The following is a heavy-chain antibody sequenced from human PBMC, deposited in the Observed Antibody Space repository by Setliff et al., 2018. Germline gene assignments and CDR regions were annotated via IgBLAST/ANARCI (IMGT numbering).Heavy chain of an antibody. CDR1: GGSISSSSYY. CDR2: IYYSGST. V-gene: IGHV4-39*06. CDR3: ARRATYYNFWSGYYDY. Sequence: SETLSLTCTVSGGSISSSSYYWGWIRQPPGKGLERIGSIYYSGSTYYNPSLKSRVTISVDTSKNQFPLKLSSVTAADTAVYYCARRATYYNFWSGYYDYWGQGTLVTVSS. D-gene: IGHD3-3*01. J-gene: IGHJ4*02.